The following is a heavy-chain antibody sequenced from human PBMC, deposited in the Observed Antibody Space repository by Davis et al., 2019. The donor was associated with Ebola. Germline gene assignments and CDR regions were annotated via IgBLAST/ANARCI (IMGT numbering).Heavy chain of an antibody. CDR2: MDHSGNT. J-gene: IGHJ4*02. CDR1: GGSFSGYY. D-gene: IGHD3-10*01. V-gene: IGHV4-34*01. Sequence: SETLSLTCAVHGGSFSGYYWSWIRQPPGKGLEWIGEMDHSGNTNYNPSLKSRVTISIDTSKKQISLKLTSVTAADTAVYYCARGQSGSDYSLWQYWGQGTLVTVSS. CDR3: ARGQSGSDYSLWQY.